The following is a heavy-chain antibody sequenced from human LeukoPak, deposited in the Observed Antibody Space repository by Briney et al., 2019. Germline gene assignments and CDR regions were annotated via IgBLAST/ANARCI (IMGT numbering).Heavy chain of an antibody. D-gene: IGHD2/OR15-2a*01. CDR1: GGSISSGGYY. Sequence: SQTLSLTCTVSGGSISSGGYYWSWIRQHPGKGLEWIGYIYYSGSTYYNPSLKSRVTISVDTSKNQFSLKLSSVTAADTAVYYCARDSTHYYYYGMDVWGQGTTVTVSS. J-gene: IGHJ6*02. CDR2: IYYSGST. V-gene: IGHV4-31*03. CDR3: ARDSTHYYYYGMDV.